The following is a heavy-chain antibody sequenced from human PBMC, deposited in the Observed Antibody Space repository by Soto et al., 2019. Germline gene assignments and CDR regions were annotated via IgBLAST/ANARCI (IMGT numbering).Heavy chain of an antibody. CDR1: GFTFSSYA. Sequence: QVQLVESGGGVVQPGRSLRLSCAASGFTFSSYAMHWVRQAPGKGLEWVAVISYDGSNKYYADSVKGRFTISRDNSKNTLYLKMNSLRSEDTAVYYCARPVGSSAFDIWGQGTMVTVSP. CDR3: ARPVGSSAFDI. D-gene: IGHD1-26*01. V-gene: IGHV3-30-3*01. CDR2: ISYDGSNK. J-gene: IGHJ3*02.